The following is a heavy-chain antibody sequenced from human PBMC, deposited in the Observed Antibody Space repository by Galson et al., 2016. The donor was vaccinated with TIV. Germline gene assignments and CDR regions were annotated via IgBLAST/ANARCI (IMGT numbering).Heavy chain of an antibody. D-gene: IGHD5-18*01. V-gene: IGHV3-9*01. Sequence: SLRLSCAASGFTFDDYPMNWVRQAPGKGLEWVSAINWHGNSVVYADSVKGRFTISRDNGRHSLYLQMNNLRGEDTALYYCAKDLKPDASMDYYFYSGMDVWGQGTTVIVSS. CDR3: AKDLKPDASMDYYFYSGMDV. CDR2: INWHGNSV. J-gene: IGHJ6*02. CDR1: GFTFDDYP.